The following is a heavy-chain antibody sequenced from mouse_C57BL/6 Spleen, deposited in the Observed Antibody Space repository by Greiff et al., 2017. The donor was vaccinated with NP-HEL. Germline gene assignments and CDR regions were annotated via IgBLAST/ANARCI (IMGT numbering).Heavy chain of an antibody. CDR2: IDPNSGGT. V-gene: IGHV1-72*01. J-gene: IGHJ2*01. CDR1: GYTFTSYW. D-gene: IGHD1-1*01. Sequence: QVQLKQPGAELVKPGASVKLCCKASGYTFTSYWMHWVKQRPGRGLEWIGRIDPNSGGTKYNEKFKSKATLTVDKPSSTAYMQLSSLTSEDSAVYCCARGVGGSSCGFDYWGQGTTLTVSS. CDR3: ARGVGGSSCGFDY.